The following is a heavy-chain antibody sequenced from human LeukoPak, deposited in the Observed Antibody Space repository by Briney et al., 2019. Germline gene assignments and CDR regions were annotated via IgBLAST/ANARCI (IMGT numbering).Heavy chain of an antibody. D-gene: IGHD3-22*01. V-gene: IGHV1-8*03. Sequence: ASVKVSCRASGYTFGNYDINWVRQATGQGLEWMGWMNPNNGNRGFAQKFQGRVAFSRNTSINTAYIELSSLRSEDTAVYFCAKAYDNSGHLLRYSDFWGQGTLVTVSS. J-gene: IGHJ4*02. CDR3: AKAYDNSGHLLRYSDF. CDR2: MNPNNGNR. CDR1: GYTFGNYD.